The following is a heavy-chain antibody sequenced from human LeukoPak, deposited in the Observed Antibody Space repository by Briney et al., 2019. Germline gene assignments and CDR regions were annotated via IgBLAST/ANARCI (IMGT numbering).Heavy chain of an antibody. CDR1: GFTFSSYE. V-gene: IGHV3-48*03. CDR3: ATIRMGAAAGYDPYYFDS. J-gene: IGHJ4*02. Sequence: GGSLRLSCAASGFTFSSYEMNWVRQAPGKGLEWVSYISSSGSTIYYADSVKGRFTISRDNAKNSLFLQMNSLRVEDTAVYYCATIRMGAAAGYDPYYFDSWGQGTLVTVSS. CDR2: ISSSGSTI. D-gene: IGHD6-13*01.